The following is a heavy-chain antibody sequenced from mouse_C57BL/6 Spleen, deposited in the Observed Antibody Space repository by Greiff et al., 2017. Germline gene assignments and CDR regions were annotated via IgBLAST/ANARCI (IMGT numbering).Heavy chain of an antibody. CDR2: IYPGDGDT. CDR3: ARNAMDY. CDR1: GYAFSSSW. J-gene: IGHJ4*01. V-gene: IGHV1-82*01. Sequence: QVQLQQSGPELVKPGASVKISCKASGYAFSSSWMNWVKQRPGKGLEWIGRIYPGDGDTNYNGKFKGKATLTADKSSSTAYMQLSSLTSEDSAVYFCARNAMDYWGQGTSVTVSS.